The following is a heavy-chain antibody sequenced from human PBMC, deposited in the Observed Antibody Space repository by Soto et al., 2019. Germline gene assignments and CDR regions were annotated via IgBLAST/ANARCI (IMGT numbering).Heavy chain of an antibody. CDR1: GDSVSSNSAG. CDR2: TYYKSKWYY. J-gene: IGHJ6*03. V-gene: IGHV6-1*01. Sequence: SETLSLTCYMSGDSVSSNSAGWNWIRQTPSRGLEWLGRTYYKSKWYYTYAASVKSRITVSPDTSKNQFSLQLTSVTPEDTAVYYCARGSWDDVSGHYYMDVWDKGTTVTVSS. D-gene: IGHD1-1*01. CDR3: ARGSWDDVSGHYYMDV.